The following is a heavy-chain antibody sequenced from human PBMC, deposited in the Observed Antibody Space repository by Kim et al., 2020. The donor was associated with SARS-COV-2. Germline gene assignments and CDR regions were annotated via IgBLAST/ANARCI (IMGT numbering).Heavy chain of an antibody. V-gene: IGHV3-23*01. D-gene: IGHD2-21*02. J-gene: IGHJ4*02. Sequence: GSLRLSCAASGFTFSSYAMSWVRQAPGKGLEWVSAISGSGGSTYYADSVKGRFTISRDNSKNTLYLQMNSLRAEDTAVYYCAKVPNCGGDCYSFLFDYWGQGTLVTVSS. CDR3: AKVPNCGGDCYSFLFDY. CDR2: ISGSGGST. CDR1: GFTFSSYA.